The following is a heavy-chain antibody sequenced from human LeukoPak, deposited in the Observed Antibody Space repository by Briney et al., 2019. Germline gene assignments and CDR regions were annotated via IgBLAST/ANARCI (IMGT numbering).Heavy chain of an antibody. Sequence: SVKVSCKASGGTFSSYAISWVRQAPGQGLEWMGGIIPIFGTANYAQKFQGRVTITADESTSTAYMELSSLRSEDTAVYYCARGIAARPGGYDAFDIWGQGTMVTVSS. CDR3: ARGIAARPGGYDAFDI. J-gene: IGHJ3*02. D-gene: IGHD6-6*01. V-gene: IGHV1-69*01. CDR1: GGTFSSYA. CDR2: IIPIFGTA.